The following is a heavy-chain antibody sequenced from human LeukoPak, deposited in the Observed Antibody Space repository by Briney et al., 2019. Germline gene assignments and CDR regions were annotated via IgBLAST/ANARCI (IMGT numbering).Heavy chain of an antibody. V-gene: IGHV3-30*02. J-gene: IGHJ4*02. CDR3: AKGSRQER. Sequence: GGSLGLSCSASVFTFNSYCMHWDRQARDKGLEWVAFIRYDGSNKYYADSVKGRFTISRDNSKNTLYLQMNSLRAEDTAVYYCAKGSRQERWGQGTLVTVSS. D-gene: IGHD1-1*01. CDR2: IRYDGSNK. CDR1: VFTFNSYC.